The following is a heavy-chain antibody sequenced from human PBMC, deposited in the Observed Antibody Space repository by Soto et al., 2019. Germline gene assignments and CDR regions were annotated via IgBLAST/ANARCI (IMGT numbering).Heavy chain of an antibody. CDR3: ATPSSYGSVSYYTYTNYFDY. CDR1: GYTLTELS. D-gene: IGHD3-10*01. J-gene: IGHJ4*02. CDR2: FDPEDGET. Sequence: ASVKVSCKVSGYTLTELSMHWVRQAPGRGLEWMGGFDPEDGETIYAQKFQGRVTMTEDTSTDTAYMELSSLRSEDTAVYYCATPSSYGSVSYYTYTNYFDYWGQGTLVTVAS. V-gene: IGHV1-24*01.